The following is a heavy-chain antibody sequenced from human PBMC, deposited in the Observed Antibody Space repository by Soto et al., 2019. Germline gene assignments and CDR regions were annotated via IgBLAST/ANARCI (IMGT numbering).Heavy chain of an antibody. V-gene: IGHV3-64*01. Sequence: PGGSQRLSCAASGFTFSSYAMHWVRQAPGKGLEYVSAISSNGGSTYYANSVKGRFTISRDNSKNTLYLQMGSLRAEDMAVYYCARQSYSSYYFDYWGQGTLVTVSS. CDR1: GFTFSSYA. CDR2: ISSNGGST. CDR3: ARQSYSSYYFDY. D-gene: IGHD6-13*01. J-gene: IGHJ4*02.